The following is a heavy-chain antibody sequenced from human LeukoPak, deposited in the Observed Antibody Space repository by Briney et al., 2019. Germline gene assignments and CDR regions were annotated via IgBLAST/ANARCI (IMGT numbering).Heavy chain of an antibody. CDR1: GFTFSDSY. D-gene: IGHD1-1*01. J-gene: IGHJ3*02. Sequence: VGSLRLSCAASGFTFSDSYMSWIRQAPGKGLEYVSYISSGGDTIYYADSVKGRFTISRDNAKNSLYLQMNSLRAEDTAVYYCTRVEAFDIWGQGTMVTVSS. CDR2: ISSGGDTI. CDR3: TRVEAFDI. V-gene: IGHV3-11*01.